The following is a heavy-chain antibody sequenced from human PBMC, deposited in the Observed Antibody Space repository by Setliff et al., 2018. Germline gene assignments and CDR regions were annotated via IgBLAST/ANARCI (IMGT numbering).Heavy chain of an antibody. D-gene: IGHD1-7*01. CDR1: GYIFSAYH. CDR2: IRPLRGDT. Sequence: GASVKVSCKASGYIFSAYHVHWVRQAPGQGPEWVGCIRPLRGDTKSAQKFQGRLTMTGDASINTAFMELTGLTSDDTAVYYCARAPSGTGFCHFFSYMDVWGKGTTVTVSS. CDR3: ARAPSGTGFCHFFSYMDV. J-gene: IGHJ6*03. V-gene: IGHV1-2*02.